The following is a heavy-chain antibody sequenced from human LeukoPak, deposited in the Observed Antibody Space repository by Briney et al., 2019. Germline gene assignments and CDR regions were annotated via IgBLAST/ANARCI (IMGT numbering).Heavy chain of an antibody. CDR3: ARVPSGYWDYYGMDV. CDR1: GFTFSSYS. Sequence: GRSLRLSCAASGFTFSSYSMNWVRQAPGKGLEWVSSISSSSSYIYYADSVKGRFTISRDNAKNSLYLQMNSLRAEDTAVYYCARVPSGYWDYYGMDVWGQGTTVTVSS. V-gene: IGHV3-21*01. J-gene: IGHJ6*02. D-gene: IGHD1-26*01. CDR2: ISSSSSYI.